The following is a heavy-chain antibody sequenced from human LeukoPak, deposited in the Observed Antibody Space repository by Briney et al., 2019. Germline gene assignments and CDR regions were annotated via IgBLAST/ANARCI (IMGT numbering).Heavy chain of an antibody. V-gene: IGHV1-46*01. Sequence: ASVKVSCKASGYTFTSYYVHWVRQAPGQGLEWMGIINPSGGSTSYAQKFQGRVTMTRDTSTSTVYMELSSLRSEDTAVYYCARGHTRRGLVVVVGQDAFDIWGQGTMVTVSS. CDR1: GYTFTSYY. CDR2: INPSGGST. CDR3: ARGHTRRGLVVVVGQDAFDI. J-gene: IGHJ3*02. D-gene: IGHD3-22*01.